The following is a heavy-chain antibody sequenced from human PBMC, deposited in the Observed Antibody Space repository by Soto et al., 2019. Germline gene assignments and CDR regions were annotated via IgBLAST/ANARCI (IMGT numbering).Heavy chain of an antibody. V-gene: IGHV4-31*03. CDR3: ARGLNYGDYSNWFDP. J-gene: IGHJ5*02. CDR1: GGSISSGGYY. Sequence: SETLSLTCTVSGGSISSGGYYWSWIRQHPGKGLEWIGYIYYSGSTYYNPSLKSRVTISVDTSKNQFSLKLSSVTAADTAVYYCARGLNYGDYSNWFDPWGQGTLVTVS. CDR2: IYYSGST. D-gene: IGHD4-17*01.